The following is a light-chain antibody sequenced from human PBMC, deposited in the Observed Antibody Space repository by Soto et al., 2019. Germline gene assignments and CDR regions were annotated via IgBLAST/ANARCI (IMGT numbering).Light chain of an antibody. CDR2: GAS. Sequence: EIVMTQSPVTLSVSPGERATLSCRASQSVSSNLAWYQQKPGQAPRLLIYGASTRATGIPARFSGSRSWTEYTLTISSLQSEDVPVYYCQHYHNWSRTFGQGTKVEI. V-gene: IGKV3-15*01. CDR1: QSVSSN. CDR3: QHYHNWSRT. J-gene: IGKJ1*01.